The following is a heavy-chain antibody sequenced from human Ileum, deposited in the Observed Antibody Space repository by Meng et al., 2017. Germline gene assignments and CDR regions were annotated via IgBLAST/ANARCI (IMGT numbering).Heavy chain of an antibody. Sequence: GGSLRLSCAASGFIVSDNYMSWVRQAPGKGLEWVSTIYSGGRTSYADAVKGRFTISNSKNTLYLQMNSLRVEDTALYYCASCSGGSCYHFDYWGQGTLVTVSS. CDR3: ASCSGGSCYHFDY. J-gene: IGHJ4*02. CDR1: GFIVSDNY. CDR2: IYSGGRT. V-gene: IGHV3-66*02. D-gene: IGHD2-15*01.